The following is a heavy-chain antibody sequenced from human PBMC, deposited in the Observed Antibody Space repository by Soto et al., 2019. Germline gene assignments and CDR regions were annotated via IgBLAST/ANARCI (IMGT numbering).Heavy chain of an antibody. Sequence: EVQLVESGGGLIQPGGSLRLSCAASGFTVSSNYMSWVRQAPGKGLEWVTVIYSGGSTYYADSVKGRFTISRDNSKNTLYLQMNSLRAVDTAVYYCASENSGSDVPRDYYYYYVMDVWGQGTTVTVSS. J-gene: IGHJ6*02. V-gene: IGHV3-53*01. D-gene: IGHD1-26*01. CDR3: ASENSGSDVPRDYYYYYVMDV. CDR2: IYSGGST. CDR1: GFTVSSNY.